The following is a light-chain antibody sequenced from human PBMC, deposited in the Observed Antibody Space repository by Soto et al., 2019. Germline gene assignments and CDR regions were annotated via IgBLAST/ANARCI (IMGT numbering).Light chain of an antibody. J-gene: IGLJ3*02. CDR3: AAWDDSLSGWV. V-gene: IGLV1-47*01. Sequence: QLVLTQPHSASGTPGQRVTISCSGSSSNIGSNYVYWYQQLPGTAPKLLIYRNNQRPSGVPDRFSGSKSGTSASLAISGLRSEDEADYYCAAWDDSLSGWVFGGGTKLTVL. CDR2: RNN. CDR1: SSNIGSNY.